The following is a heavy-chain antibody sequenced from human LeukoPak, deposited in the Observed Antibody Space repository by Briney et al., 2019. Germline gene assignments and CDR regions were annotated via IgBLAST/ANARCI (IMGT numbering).Heavy chain of an antibody. CDR1: GGSFSCYY. D-gene: IGHD3-10*01. CDR2: INHSGST. Sequence: SETLSLTCAVYGGSFSCYYWSWIRQPPGKGLEWIGEINHSGSTNYNPSLKSRVTISVDTSKIQFSLKLTSVTAVDTAVYYCARRFTNYYYYYMDVWGKGTTVTVSS. CDR3: ARRFTNYYYYYMDV. V-gene: IGHV4-34*01. J-gene: IGHJ6*03.